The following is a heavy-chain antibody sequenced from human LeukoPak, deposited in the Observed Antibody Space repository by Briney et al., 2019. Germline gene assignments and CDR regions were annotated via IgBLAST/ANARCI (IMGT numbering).Heavy chain of an antibody. Sequence: GGSLRLSCAVSGFTFSSYSMNWVRQAPGKGLEWVSYISSSSTIYYADSVKGRFTISRDNAKNSLYLQMNSLRDEDTAVYYCARVSGFGDLSVWGQGTTVTVSS. CDR3: ARVSGFGDLSV. CDR1: GFTFSSYS. CDR2: ISSSSTI. D-gene: IGHD3-10*01. J-gene: IGHJ6*02. V-gene: IGHV3-48*02.